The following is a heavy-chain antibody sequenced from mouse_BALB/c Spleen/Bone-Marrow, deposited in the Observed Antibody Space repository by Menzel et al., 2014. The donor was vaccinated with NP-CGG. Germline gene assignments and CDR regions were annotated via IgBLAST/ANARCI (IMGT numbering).Heavy chain of an antibody. CDR2: IYPGGGYT. Sequence: VKLMESGAELVRPGTSVKMSCKAAGYTFTNYWIGWVKQRPGHGLEWIGDIYPGGGYTNYNEEFKGKATLTADTSSSTAYMQLSSLTSEDSAVYYCAIHGEAMDYWGQGTSVTVSS. CDR3: AIHGEAMDY. V-gene: IGHV1-63*02. J-gene: IGHJ4*01. CDR1: GYTFTNYW.